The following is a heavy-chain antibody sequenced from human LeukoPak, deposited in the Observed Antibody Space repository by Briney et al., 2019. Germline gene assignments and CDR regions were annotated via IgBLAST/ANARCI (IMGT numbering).Heavy chain of an antibody. D-gene: IGHD6-19*01. CDR3: VRGGQWLTLFDY. Sequence: ASVEVSCKASGYTFTGYYMHWVRQAPGQGLEWMGWINPNSGGTNYAQKFQGWVTMTRDTSISTAYMELSRLRSDDTAVYYCVRGGQWLTLFDYWGQGTLVTVSS. CDR2: INPNSGGT. CDR1: GYTFTGYY. V-gene: IGHV1-2*04. J-gene: IGHJ4*02.